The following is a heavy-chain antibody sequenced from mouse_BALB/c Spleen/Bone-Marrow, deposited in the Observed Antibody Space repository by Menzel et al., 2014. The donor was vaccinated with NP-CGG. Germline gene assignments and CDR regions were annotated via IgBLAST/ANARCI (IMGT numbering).Heavy chain of an antibody. CDR2: ISSGGSYT. Sequence: EVKLMESGGGSVKPGGSLKLSCAASGFTFSSYTMSWVRQTPEKRLEWVATISSGGSYTYYPDSVKGRFTISRDNAKNTLYLQMSSLKSEDTAMYYCTRDAMDYWGQGTSVTVSS. V-gene: IGHV5-6-4*01. J-gene: IGHJ4*01. CDR3: TRDAMDY. CDR1: GFTFSSYT.